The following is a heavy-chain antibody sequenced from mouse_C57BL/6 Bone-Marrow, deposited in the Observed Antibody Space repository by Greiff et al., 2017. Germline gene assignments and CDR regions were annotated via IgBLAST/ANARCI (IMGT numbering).Heavy chain of an antibody. CDR1: GFTFSNYW. CDR2: IRLKSDNYAT. D-gene: IGHD2-2*01. Sequence: EVHLVESGGGLVQPGGSMKLSCVASGFTFSNYWMNWVRQSPEKGLEWVAQIRLKSDNYATHYAESVKGRFTISRDDSKSSVYLQMNNLRAEDTGIYYCPPWLSSMDYWGQGTSVTVSS. J-gene: IGHJ4*01. CDR3: PPWLSSMDY. V-gene: IGHV6-3*01.